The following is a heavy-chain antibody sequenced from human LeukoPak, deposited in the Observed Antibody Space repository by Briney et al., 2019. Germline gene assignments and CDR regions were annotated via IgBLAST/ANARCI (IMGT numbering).Heavy chain of an antibody. CDR2: INTDGSST. CDR1: GFTFSSYA. CDR3: ARSRTDYYDSSGYYYFDY. J-gene: IGHJ4*02. Sequence: PSGGSLRLSCAASGFTFSSYAMHWVRQAPGKGLVWVSRINTDGSSTSYADSVKGRFTISRDNAKNTLYLQMNSLRAEDTAVYYCARSRTDYYDSSGYYYFDYWGQGTLVTVSS. D-gene: IGHD3-22*01. V-gene: IGHV3-74*01.